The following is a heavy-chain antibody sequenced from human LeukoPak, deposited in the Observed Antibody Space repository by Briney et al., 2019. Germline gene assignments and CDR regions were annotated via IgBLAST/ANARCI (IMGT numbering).Heavy chain of an antibody. CDR1: GDSVSSNIAA. Sequence: SQTLSLTCAISGDSVSSNIAAWNWIRHSPSRGLEWLGRTYYRSKRYNDYPDSVKSRITINPDTSTNQYSLQLNSVTPEDTAVYYCARGVIGDRRYFDYWGQGNLVSVSS. CDR3: ARGVIGDRRYFDY. V-gene: IGHV6-1*01. J-gene: IGHJ4*02. CDR2: TYYRSKRYN. D-gene: IGHD7-27*01.